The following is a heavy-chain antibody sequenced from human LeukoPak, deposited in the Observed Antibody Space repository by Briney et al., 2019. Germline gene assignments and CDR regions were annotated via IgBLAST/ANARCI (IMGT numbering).Heavy chain of an antibody. Sequence: SETLSLTCSVSGGSISSDYWSWIRQPAGKGLEWIGRINASGSTRYNPSFKSRVTMSADTSKNQFTLKMNSVTAADTAVYFCARGMAAAYDYNWFDPWGQGNLVTVSS. CDR2: INASGST. CDR3: ARGMAAAYDYNWFDP. CDR1: GGSISSDY. J-gene: IGHJ5*02. D-gene: IGHD5-12*01. V-gene: IGHV4-4*07.